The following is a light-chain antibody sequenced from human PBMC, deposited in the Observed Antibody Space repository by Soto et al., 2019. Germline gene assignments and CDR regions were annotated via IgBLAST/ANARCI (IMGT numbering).Light chain of an antibody. V-gene: IGKV1-33*01. CDR2: DAS. CDR1: QDINTY. J-gene: IGKJ4*01. Sequence: DIQMTQSPSSLSASVGDRVTITCRASQDINTYLNWYQQKPGKAPKLLIYDASKLERGVPSRFSGGGSGADFTLIITSLQPEDIATYFCQHYDNLLLTFGGGTKVELK. CDR3: QHYDNLLLT.